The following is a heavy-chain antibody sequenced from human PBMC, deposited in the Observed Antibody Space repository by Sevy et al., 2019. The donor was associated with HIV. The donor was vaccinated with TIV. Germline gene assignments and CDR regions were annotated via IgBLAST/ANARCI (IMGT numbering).Heavy chain of an antibody. Sequence: GGSLRLSCAASGFTFSSYSMNWVRQAPGKGLEWVSSISSSSSYIYYADSVKGRFTISRDNAKNSLYLQMNSLTDEDTAVYYCARDETWDAFDIWGQGTMVTVSS. CDR1: GFTFSSYS. V-gene: IGHV3-21*01. J-gene: IGHJ3*02. CDR2: ISSSSSYI. CDR3: ARDETWDAFDI.